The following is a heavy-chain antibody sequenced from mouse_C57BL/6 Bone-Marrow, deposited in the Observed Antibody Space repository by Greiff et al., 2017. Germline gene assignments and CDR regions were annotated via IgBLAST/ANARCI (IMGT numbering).Heavy chain of an antibody. CDR2: ILPSIGRT. Sequence: SGSELRSPGSSVKLSCKDFDSEVFPIAYMSWVRQKPGHGFEWIGGILPSIGRTIYGEKFEDKATLDADTLSNTAYLELNSLTSEDSAIYYCARRNYGSSPHWYFDVWGTGTTVTVSS. CDR3: ARRNYGSSPHWYFDV. CDR1: DSEVFPIAY. D-gene: IGHD1-1*01. V-gene: IGHV15-2*01. J-gene: IGHJ1*03.